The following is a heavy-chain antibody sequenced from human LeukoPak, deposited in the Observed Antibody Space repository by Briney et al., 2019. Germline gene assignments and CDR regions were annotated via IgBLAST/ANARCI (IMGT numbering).Heavy chain of an antibody. CDR1: GGSISSGDYY. CDR2: ISYSGST. Sequence: SQTLSLTCTVSGGSISSGDYYWSWTRQPPGKGLEWIGYISYSGSTYYNPSLKSRVTISVDTSKNQFSLKLSSVTAADTAVYYCARALSNWNDFDYWGQGTLVTVSS. J-gene: IGHJ4*02. D-gene: IGHD1-20*01. CDR3: ARALSNWNDFDY. V-gene: IGHV4-30-4*08.